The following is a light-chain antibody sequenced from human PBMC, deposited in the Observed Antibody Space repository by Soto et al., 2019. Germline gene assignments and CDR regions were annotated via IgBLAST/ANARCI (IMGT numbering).Light chain of an antibody. CDR1: QSVSSSY. J-gene: IGKJ2*01. CDR3: QQYGSSPGT. Sequence: EIVLTQSPATLFLSPGERATLSCGASQSVSSSYLAWYQQKPGLAPRLLNYDASSRATGIPDRFSGSGSGTDFTLTISRLEPEDVSVYYCQQYGSSPGTFGQGTKLEIK. V-gene: IGKV3D-20*01. CDR2: DAS.